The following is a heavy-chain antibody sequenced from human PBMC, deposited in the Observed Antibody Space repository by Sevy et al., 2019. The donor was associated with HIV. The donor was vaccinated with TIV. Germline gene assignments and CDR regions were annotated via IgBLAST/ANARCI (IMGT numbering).Heavy chain of an antibody. J-gene: IGHJ3*02. V-gene: IGHV1-2*06. D-gene: IGHD3-3*01. CDR1: GYIFSDYN. CDR2: INPNSGVT. CDR3: VREDINAPRTLLPFDI. Sequence: ASVKASCKTTGYIFSDYNMHWVRQAPGQGLEWMALINPNSGVTIYAHNFRGRVSMTRDTSMSTAYMVLSGLTSDDTAVYYCVREDINAPRTLLPFDIWGQGTMVTVSS.